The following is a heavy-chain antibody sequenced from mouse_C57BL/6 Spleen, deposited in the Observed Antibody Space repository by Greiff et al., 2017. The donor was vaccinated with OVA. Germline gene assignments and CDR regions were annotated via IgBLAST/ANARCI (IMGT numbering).Heavy chain of an antibody. CDR2: INPNNGGT. V-gene: IGHV1-22*01. CDR3: AIYYYGLDY. D-gene: IGHD1-1*01. CDR1: GYTFTDYN. J-gene: IGHJ2*01. Sequence: VHVKQSGPELVKPGASVKMSCKASGYTFTDYNMHWVKQSHGKSLEWIGYINPNNGGTSYNQKFKGKATLTVNKSSSTAYMELRSLTSEDSAVYYCAIYYYGLDYWGQGTTLTVSS.